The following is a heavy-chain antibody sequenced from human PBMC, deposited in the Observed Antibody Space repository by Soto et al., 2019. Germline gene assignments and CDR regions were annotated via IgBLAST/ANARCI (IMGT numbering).Heavy chain of an antibody. V-gene: IGHV4-39*01. Sequence: QLQLQASVPGLVKPSETLSLTCTVSGGSISGSSYYWGWIRQPPGKGLEWIGSISDSESTYYNLSLKSRITMSVDTSKNQFSLKLSSVSAADTAVYYCARQNPLNWFDPWGQGTLVTVSS. CDR1: GGSISGSSYY. J-gene: IGHJ5*02. CDR3: ARQNPLNWFDP. CDR2: ISDSEST.